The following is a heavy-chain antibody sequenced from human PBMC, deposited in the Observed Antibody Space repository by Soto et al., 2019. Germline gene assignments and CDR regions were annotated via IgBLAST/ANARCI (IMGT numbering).Heavy chain of an antibody. J-gene: IGHJ4*02. D-gene: IGHD3-3*01. CDR2: IKEDGSER. CDR1: GGSISSGGYYW. Sequence: ETLSLTCTVSGGSISSGGYYWMSWVRQAPGKGLEWLASIKEDGSERYYLDSVKGRFTISRDNAKDSLSLQMNSLRGEDTAFYYCARDVGPVTIFGEALSGYFDFWGQGTLVTAPQ. CDR3: ARDVGPVTIFGEALSGYFDF. V-gene: IGHV3-7*03.